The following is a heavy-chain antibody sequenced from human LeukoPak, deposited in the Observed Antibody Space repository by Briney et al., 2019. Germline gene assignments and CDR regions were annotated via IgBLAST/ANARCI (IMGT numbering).Heavy chain of an antibody. CDR3: ATDKSWFGELPDAFDI. V-gene: IGHV1-69*06. CDR1: GGTFSSYA. J-gene: IGHJ3*02. CDR2: IIPIFGTA. Sequence: SVKVSCKASGGTFSSYAISWVRQAPGQGLEGMGGIIPIFGTANYAQKFQGRVTVTADKSSTTVYMELSSLRSEDTAVYYCATDKSWFGELPDAFDIWGQGTMVTVSS. D-gene: IGHD3-10*01.